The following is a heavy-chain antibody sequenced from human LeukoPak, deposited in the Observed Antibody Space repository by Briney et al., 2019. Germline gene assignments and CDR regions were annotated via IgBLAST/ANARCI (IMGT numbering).Heavy chain of an antibody. D-gene: IGHD5-18*01. J-gene: IGHJ4*02. Sequence: SGGSLRLSCAASGFTFSSYSMNWVRQAPGKGLEWVSYISSSSSTIYYADSVKGRFTISRDNAKNSLYLQMNSLRAEDTAVYYCARTCEEYGYGCRDWGQGTLVTVSS. V-gene: IGHV3-48*01. CDR2: ISSSSSTI. CDR3: ARTCEEYGYGCRD. CDR1: GFTFSSYS.